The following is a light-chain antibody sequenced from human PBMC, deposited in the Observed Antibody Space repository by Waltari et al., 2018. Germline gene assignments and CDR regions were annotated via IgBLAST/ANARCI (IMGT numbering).Light chain of an antibody. CDR1: SCDAGSFNL. J-gene: IGLJ3*02. CDR2: DVS. V-gene: IGLV2-23*02. CDR3: CSYAGSSTWV. Sequence: QSALTQPASLSGSPGHSLTTSSTGFSCDAGSFNLFSWYQQHPGKAPKLMTYDVSKRPSGVSYRFSGSKSGNTASLTISGLQAEDEADYYCCSYAGSSTWVFGGGTKLTVL.